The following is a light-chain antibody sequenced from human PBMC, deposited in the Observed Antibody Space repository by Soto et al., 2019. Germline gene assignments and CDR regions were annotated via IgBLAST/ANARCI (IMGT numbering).Light chain of an antibody. CDR2: AAS. Sequence: VMTQSPGTLSLSLGERATLSCRASQSVSSSYLAWYQQKPGQAPRLLIYAASSRATGIPDRFSGSGSGADFTLTISRLEPEDLAVYYCQQYGTSPEWTFGQGTKVDIK. V-gene: IGKV3-20*01. J-gene: IGKJ1*01. CDR3: QQYGTSPEWT. CDR1: QSVSSSY.